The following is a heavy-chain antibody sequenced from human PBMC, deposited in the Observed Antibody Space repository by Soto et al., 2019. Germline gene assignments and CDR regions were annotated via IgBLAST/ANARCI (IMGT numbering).Heavy chain of an antibody. D-gene: IGHD1-1*01. CDR2: IIPILGIA. Sequence: ASVKVSCKASGGTFSSYTISWVRQAPGQGLEWMGRIIPILGIANYAQKFQGRVTITADKSTSTAYMELSSLRSEDTAVYYCAAGTFKNERSRIWGQGTLVTVSS. V-gene: IGHV1-69*02. J-gene: IGHJ4*02. CDR1: GGTFSSYT. CDR3: AAGTFKNERSRI.